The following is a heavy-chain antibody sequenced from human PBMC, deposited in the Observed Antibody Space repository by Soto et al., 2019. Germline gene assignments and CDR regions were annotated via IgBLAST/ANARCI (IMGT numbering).Heavy chain of an antibody. V-gene: IGHV3-23*01. CDR1: GFIFSTYA. J-gene: IGHJ4*02. Sequence: GGSLRLSCSASGFIFSTYAMQWVRQVPGQGLQWVSTISGNGDATYYAGYVQGRFTFSRDNSQTTVYLQMNSLRADDTAVYYCLAGSAYWGQGTLVTVSS. D-gene: IGHD6-19*01. CDR2: ISGNGDAT. CDR3: LAGSAY.